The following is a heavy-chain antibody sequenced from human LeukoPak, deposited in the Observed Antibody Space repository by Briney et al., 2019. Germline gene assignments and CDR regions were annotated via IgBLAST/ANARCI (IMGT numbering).Heavy chain of an antibody. CDR1: GFTFTNYE. CDR2: ITSSGRNI. Sequence: PGGSLRLSCAASGFTFTNYEMHWVRQAPGKGLEWVSYITSSGRNIYYADSVKGRFTISRDNAKNSLYLQMNSLRAEDTAVYYCAREGVGAGGDYMDAWGKGTTVTVSS. CDR3: AREGVGAGGDYMDA. J-gene: IGHJ6*03. V-gene: IGHV3-48*03. D-gene: IGHD2-8*02.